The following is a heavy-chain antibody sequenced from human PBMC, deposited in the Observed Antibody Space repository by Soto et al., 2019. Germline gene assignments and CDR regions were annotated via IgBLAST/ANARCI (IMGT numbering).Heavy chain of an antibody. V-gene: IGHV3-23*01. Sequence: GGSLRPSCEASGFTFRNHAMTWVRQPPGKGLEWVSTINSNGGTKQYADSVKGRFTLSRDNSKNTLYLQMTSLTADDTAVYYCAKKATFSSAPDYWGRGTLVTVSS. D-gene: IGHD3-10*01. CDR1: GFTFRNHA. CDR3: AKKATFSSAPDY. J-gene: IGHJ4*02. CDR2: INSNGGTK.